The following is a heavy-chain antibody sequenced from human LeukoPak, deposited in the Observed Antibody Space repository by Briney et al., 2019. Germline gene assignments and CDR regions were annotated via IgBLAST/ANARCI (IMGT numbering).Heavy chain of an antibody. Sequence: GASVKVSCKASGGTFSSYAIGWVRQAPGQGLEWMGGIIPIFGTANYAQKFQGRVTITADESTSTAYMELSSLRSEDTAVYYCARAGELELRDGYFDYWGQGTLVTVSS. CDR1: GGTFSSYA. CDR2: IIPIFGTA. D-gene: IGHD1-7*01. CDR3: ARAGELELRDGYFDY. J-gene: IGHJ4*02. V-gene: IGHV1-69*13.